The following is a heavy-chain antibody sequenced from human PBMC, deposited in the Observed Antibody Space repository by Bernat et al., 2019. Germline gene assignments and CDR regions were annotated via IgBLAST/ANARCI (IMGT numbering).Heavy chain of an antibody. CDR1: GYTFTSYA. D-gene: IGHD3-10*01. Sequence: QVHLVQSGAEVKKPGASVKVSCKASGYTFTSYAMHWVRQAPGQRLEWMGWINAGNGNTKYSQHFQDRVTITRDTSASTAYMELSSLRSEDTAVYYCARSGYGMDVWGQGTTVTVCS. J-gene: IGHJ6*02. CDR2: INAGNGNT. V-gene: IGHV1-3*01. CDR3: ARSGYGMDV.